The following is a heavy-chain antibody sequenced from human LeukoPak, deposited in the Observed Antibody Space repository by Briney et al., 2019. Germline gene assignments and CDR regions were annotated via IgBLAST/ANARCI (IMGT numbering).Heavy chain of an antibody. CDR2: IYTSGST. CDR3: ARGDSSGLDY. D-gene: IGHD6-19*01. V-gene: IGHV4-4*07. J-gene: IGHJ4*02. CDR1: GGSISSYY. Sequence: SETLSLTCTASGGSISSYYWSWIRQLAGKGLEWIGRIYTSGSTNYNPSLKSRVTISVDKSKNQFSLKLSSVTAADTAVYYCARGDSSGLDYWGQGTLVTVSS.